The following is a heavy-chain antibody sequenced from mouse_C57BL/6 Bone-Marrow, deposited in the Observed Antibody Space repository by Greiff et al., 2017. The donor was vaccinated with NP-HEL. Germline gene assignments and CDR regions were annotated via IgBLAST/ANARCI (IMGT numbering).Heavy chain of an antibody. D-gene: IGHD1-1*01. CDR2: IDPENGDT. Sequence: EVQLQQSGAELVRPGASVKLSCTASGFNIKDDYMHWVKQRPEQGLEWIGWIDPENGDTEYASKFQGKATITADTSSNTAYLQLSSLTSEDTAVYYCTTSYYYGSSVGAMDYWGQGTSVTVSS. J-gene: IGHJ4*01. CDR3: TTSYYYGSSVGAMDY. CDR1: GFNIKDDY. V-gene: IGHV14-4*01.